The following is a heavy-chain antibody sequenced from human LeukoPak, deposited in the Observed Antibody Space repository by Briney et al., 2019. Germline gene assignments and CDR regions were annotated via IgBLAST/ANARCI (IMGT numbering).Heavy chain of an antibody. J-gene: IGHJ4*02. Sequence: HPGGSLRLSCAASGFTFRNYVIHWVRQAPGKGLEWVAVTSSDLNVKLYADSVKGRFTISRDNSRSTLYLQMNSLRPEDTAIYYCAREGYYGSGSPPSLYFDYWGQGTLVTVFS. D-gene: IGHD3-10*01. CDR3: AREGYYGSGSPPSLYFDY. CDR2: TSSDLNVK. V-gene: IGHV3-30-3*01. CDR1: GFTFRNYV.